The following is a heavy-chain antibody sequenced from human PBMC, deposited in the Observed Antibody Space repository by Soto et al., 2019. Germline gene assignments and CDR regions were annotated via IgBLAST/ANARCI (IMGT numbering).Heavy chain of an antibody. CDR3: ARLWFGEPVDY. CDR1: GGPISSYY. V-gene: IGHV4-59*08. CDR2: IYYSGST. D-gene: IGHD3-10*01. J-gene: IGHJ4*02. Sequence: PSETLSLTCTVSGGPISSYYWSWIRQPPGKGLEWIGYIYYSGSTNYNPSLKSRVTISVDTSKNQFSLKLSSVTAADTAVYYCARLWFGEPVDYWGQGTLVTVSS.